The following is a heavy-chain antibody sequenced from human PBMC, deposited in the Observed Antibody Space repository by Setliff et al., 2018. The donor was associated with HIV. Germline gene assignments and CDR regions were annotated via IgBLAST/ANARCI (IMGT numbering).Heavy chain of an antibody. CDR2: ISTHNDDT. Sequence: ASVKVSCKASGYTFTTYAISWVRQAPGQGLEWMGWISTHNDDTDYAQKFQGRVTMTRNTSISTAYMELSSLRSEDTAVYYCARGGWDQWLVRGWFDPWGQGTLVTVSS. J-gene: IGHJ5*02. CDR3: ARGGWDQWLVRGWFDP. D-gene: IGHD6-19*01. V-gene: IGHV1-8*02. CDR1: GYTFTTYA.